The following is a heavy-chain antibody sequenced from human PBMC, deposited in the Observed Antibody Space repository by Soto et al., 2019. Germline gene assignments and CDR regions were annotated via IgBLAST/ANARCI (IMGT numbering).Heavy chain of an antibody. CDR2: MHHSGTS. Sequence: XATLSLTCAVSGGCFSDHYWTWIRQPPGKGMEWIGEMHHSGTSHYNPSFKSRATISLDTSKNQFSLDLRSVTAADTAVYYCARAPLIKSAEVKSFVDFWGQGTLVTVS. CDR3: ARAPLIKSAEVKSFVDF. D-gene: IGHD3-16*01. J-gene: IGHJ4*02. CDR1: GGCFSDHY. V-gene: IGHV4-34*01.